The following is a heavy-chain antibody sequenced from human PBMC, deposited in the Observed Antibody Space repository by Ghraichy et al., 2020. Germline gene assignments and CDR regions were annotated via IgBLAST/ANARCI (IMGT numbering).Heavy chain of an antibody. CDR2: ISGSGGST. CDR1: GFTFSSYA. CDR3: AKIPTNLGRGVIAVDY. D-gene: IGHD3-10*01. J-gene: IGHJ4*02. Sequence: GGSLRLSCAASGFTFSSYAMSWVRQAPGKGLEWVSAISGSGGSTYYADSVKGRFTISRDNSKNTLYLQMNSLRAEDTAVYYCAKIPTNLGRGVIAVDYWGQGTLVTVSS. V-gene: IGHV3-23*01.